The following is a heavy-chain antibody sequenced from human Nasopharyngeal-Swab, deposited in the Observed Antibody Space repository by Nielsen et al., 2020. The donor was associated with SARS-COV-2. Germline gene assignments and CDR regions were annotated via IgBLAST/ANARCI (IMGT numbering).Heavy chain of an antibody. J-gene: IGHJ4*02. Sequence: VRQAPGKGLEWVSSISSSSSYIYYADSVKGRFTISRDNAKNTLYLQMNSLRAEDTAVYYCAKAGQGNFAPYYFDYWGQGTLVTVSS. CDR3: AKAGQGNFAPYYFDY. CDR2: ISSSSSYI. V-gene: IGHV3-21*04. D-gene: IGHD3-9*01.